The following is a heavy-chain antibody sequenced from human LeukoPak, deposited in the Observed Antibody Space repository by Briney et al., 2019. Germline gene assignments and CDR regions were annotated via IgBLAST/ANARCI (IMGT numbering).Heavy chain of an antibody. CDR1: GFTFTSYA. V-gene: IGHV3-30-3*01. CDR2: ISYDESNI. D-gene: IGHD6-19*01. Sequence: GGSLRLSCSPSGFTFTSYAMHWVRQAPGKGLEWVAVISYDESNIYYADSVKGRFTISRDNSKNTLYLQMNSLRAEDTAVYYCAGESVADIGQRAYYFDFWGQGTLVTVSS. CDR3: AGESVADIGQRAYYFDF. J-gene: IGHJ4*02.